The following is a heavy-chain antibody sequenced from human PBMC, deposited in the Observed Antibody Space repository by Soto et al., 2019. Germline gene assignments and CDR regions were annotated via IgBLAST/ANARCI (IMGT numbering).Heavy chain of an antibody. V-gene: IGHV4-31*03. Sequence: QVQLQESGPGLVKPSQTLSLTCTVSGGSISSGGYYWSWICQHPGKGLEGIGYIYYSGSTCYNPSLKRRVTISVDTSKNQCSLKLSSVTAADTAVYYCARDGGRLLWSYGMDVWGQGTTVTVSS. CDR2: IYYSGST. J-gene: IGHJ6*02. CDR1: GGSISSGGYY. CDR3: ARDGGRLLWSYGMDV. D-gene: IGHD3-10*01.